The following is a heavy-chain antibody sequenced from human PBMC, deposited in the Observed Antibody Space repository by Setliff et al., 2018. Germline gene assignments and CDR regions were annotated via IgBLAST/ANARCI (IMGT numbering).Heavy chain of an antibody. J-gene: IGHJ4*02. D-gene: IGHD3-16*01. Sequence: GGSLRLSCAGSGFIFNNYAMSWVRQAPGKGLERVSVIYSGGYSTFYGDSVKGRFTISRDDSKSTLYLQMSSLRTEDTAVYYCAKLNRDYPPRFFDDWGQGTLVTVSS. CDR2: IYSGGYST. V-gene: IGHV3-23*03. CDR1: GFIFNNYA. CDR3: AKLNRDYPPRFFDD.